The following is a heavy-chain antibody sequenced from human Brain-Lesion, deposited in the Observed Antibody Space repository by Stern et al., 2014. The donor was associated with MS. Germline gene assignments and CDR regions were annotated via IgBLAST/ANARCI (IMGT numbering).Heavy chain of an antibody. Sequence: QVQLQESGPGLVKPSQTLSLSCTVSGGSISSGGYYWSWIRPPAGQGLEWIGRIFNSGSNTSKPSLKSRGTTLNHTSKNQFSLRLNSMTAADTAVYYCARGRVVPGFQYYATDVWGQGTTVIVSS. CDR1: GGSISSGGYY. V-gene: IGHV4-61*02. D-gene: IGHD2-2*01. CDR2: IFNSGSN. CDR3: ARGRVVPGFQYYATDV. J-gene: IGHJ6*02.